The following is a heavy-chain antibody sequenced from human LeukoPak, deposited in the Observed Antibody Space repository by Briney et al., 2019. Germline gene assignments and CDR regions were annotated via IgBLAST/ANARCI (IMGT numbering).Heavy chain of an antibody. J-gene: IGHJ4*02. CDR2: INHSGST. CDR1: GGSFSGYY. D-gene: IGHD6-13*01. CDR3: ARKRYSSSWHAHDY. Sequence: SETLSLTCAVYGGSFSGYYWSWIRQPPGKGLEWIGEINHSGSTNYNPSLKSRVTISVDTSKNQFSLKLSSVTAADTAVYYCARKRYSSSWHAHDYWGQGTLVTVSS. V-gene: IGHV4-34*01.